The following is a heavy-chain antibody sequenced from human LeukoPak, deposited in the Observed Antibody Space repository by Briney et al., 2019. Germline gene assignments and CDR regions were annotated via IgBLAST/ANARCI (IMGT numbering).Heavy chain of an antibody. CDR2: IYIDGSGA. J-gene: IGHJ4*02. V-gene: IGHV3-74*01. CDR3: ARSWGSAGHFDY. Sequence: GGSLRLSCEASGFTFSSHWMHWVRQVPGKGLVWVSHIYIDGSGARYADSVMCRFTISRDNAKNTVYLQMNSLRAEYTSVFYCARSWGSAGHFDYWGQGTLVTVSS. D-gene: IGHD7-27*01. CDR1: GFTFSSHW.